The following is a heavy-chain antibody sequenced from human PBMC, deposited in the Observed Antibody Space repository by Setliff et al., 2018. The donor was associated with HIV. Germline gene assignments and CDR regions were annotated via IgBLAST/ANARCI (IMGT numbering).Heavy chain of an antibody. CDR3: ASQSPAHDY. J-gene: IGHJ4*02. V-gene: IGHV4-39*07. CDR2: IYHSGTT. Sequence: PSETLSLTCTVSGGSISRGSYYWGWIRQPPGKGLEWIGSIYHSGTTNYNSSLKSRVTISVDTSKNQFSLKLSSVTAADTAVYYCASQSPAHDYWSQGTLVTVSS. D-gene: IGHD2-2*01. CDR1: GGSISRGSYY.